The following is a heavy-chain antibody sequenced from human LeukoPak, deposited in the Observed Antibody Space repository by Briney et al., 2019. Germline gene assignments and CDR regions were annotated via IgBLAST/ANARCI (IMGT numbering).Heavy chain of an antibody. V-gene: IGHV3-30*18. CDR2: ISYDGSNK. CDR1: GFTFSSYG. J-gene: IGHJ4*02. CDR3: AKLGVGADYFDC. D-gene: IGHD1-26*01. Sequence: GGSLRLSCAASGFTFSSYGMHWVRQAPGKGLEWVAVISYDGSNKYYADSVKGRFTISRDNSKNTLYLQMNSLRAEDTAVYYCAKLGVGADYFDCWGQGTLVTVSS.